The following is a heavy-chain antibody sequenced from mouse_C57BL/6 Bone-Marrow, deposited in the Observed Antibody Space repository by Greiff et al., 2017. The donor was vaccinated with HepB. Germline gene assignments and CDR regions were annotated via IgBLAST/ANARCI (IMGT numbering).Heavy chain of an antibody. CDR1: GFNIKDDY. Sequence: VQRVESGAELVRPGASVKLSCTASGFNIKDDYMHWVKQRPEQGLEWIGWIDPENGDTEYASKFQGKATITADTSSNTAYLQLSSLTSEDTAVYYCTTTVVATKGYFDYWGQGTTLTVSS. CDR2: IDPENGDT. CDR3: TTTVVATKGYFDY. D-gene: IGHD1-1*01. V-gene: IGHV14-4*01. J-gene: IGHJ2*01.